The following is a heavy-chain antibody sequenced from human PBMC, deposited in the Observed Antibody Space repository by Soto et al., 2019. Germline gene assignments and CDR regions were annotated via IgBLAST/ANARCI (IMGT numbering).Heavy chain of an antibody. V-gene: IGHV4-39*02. D-gene: IGHD2-2*01. CDR3: ARLVVVAPVASA. CDR1: RGSISYNSYY. CDR2: IFYTGTT. J-gene: IGHJ5*02. Sequence: SETASLTCSFSRGSISYNSYYWAWIRQPPGNGLEWVGGIFYTGTTYYSPSLKDRVTISVDTSKNSFSLNLTPVTAADTAVYFCARLVVVAPVASACGQGTLVTVSS.